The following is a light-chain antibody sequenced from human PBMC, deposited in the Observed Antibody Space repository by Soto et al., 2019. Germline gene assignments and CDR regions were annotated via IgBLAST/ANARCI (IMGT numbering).Light chain of an antibody. J-gene: IGKJ1*01. CDR3: QQYNTWHPKMA. V-gene: IGKV3-15*01. CDR2: GAS. CDR1: QSVSSD. Sequence: VVTQSPATLSVFTGETATLSCRASQSVSSDLAWYQQRPGQAPRLLIYGASTRATGIPARFRGSGSGTEFRLTISSRQSEDFATYYCQQYNTWHPKMAFVRGTKVEIK.